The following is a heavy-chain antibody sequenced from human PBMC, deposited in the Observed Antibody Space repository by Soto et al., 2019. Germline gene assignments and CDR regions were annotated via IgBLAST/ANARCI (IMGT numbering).Heavy chain of an antibody. CDR1: GGTFSSYA. J-gene: IGHJ6*02. Sequence: SVKVSCKASGGTFSSYAISWVRQAPGQGLEWMGGIIPIFGTANYEQKFQGRVTITADESTSTAYMELSSLRSEDTAVYYCARAGHIVATEEPPRGGYYYYGMDVWGQGTTVTVSS. CDR2: IIPIFGTA. D-gene: IGHD5-12*01. V-gene: IGHV1-69*13. CDR3: ARAGHIVATEEPPRGGYYYYGMDV.